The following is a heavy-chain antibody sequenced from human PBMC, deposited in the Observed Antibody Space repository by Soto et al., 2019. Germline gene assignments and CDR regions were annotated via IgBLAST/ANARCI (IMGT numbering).Heavy chain of an antibody. J-gene: IGHJ2*01. Sequence: GGSLRLSCGASGFTFSTYGMAWVRLAPGRGLDYLSAISPSATSTYYSDSVKGRFTISRDNSKNTLYLQLSSVRAEDTAIYYCSKTRPRGGGYGDWYFDLWGRGTLVTVSS. CDR3: SKTRPRGGGYGDWYFDL. D-gene: IGHD5-12*01. V-gene: IGHV3-23*01. CDR2: ISPSATST. CDR1: GFTFSTYG.